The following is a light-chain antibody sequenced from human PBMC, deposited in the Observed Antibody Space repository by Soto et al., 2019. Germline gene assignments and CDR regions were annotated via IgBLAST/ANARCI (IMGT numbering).Light chain of an antibody. Sequence: DIQMTQSPSTLSASVGDTVTVTCRASQSVSGWLAWYPQKQGEAPKVXIYDASALQRGVPSRFSGSGAGTNFTLPIASLQPDDFETYDCQQYETFSGTFGPGTKVDIK. CDR2: DAS. CDR3: QQYETFSGT. V-gene: IGKV1-5*01. CDR1: QSVSGW. J-gene: IGKJ1*01.